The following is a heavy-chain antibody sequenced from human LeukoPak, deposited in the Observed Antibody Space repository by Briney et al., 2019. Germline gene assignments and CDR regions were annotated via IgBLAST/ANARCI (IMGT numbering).Heavy chain of an antibody. Sequence: SETLSLTCTVSGGSISSSSYYWGWIRQPPGKGLEWIGSIYYSGSTYYNASLQSRVTISIDTSKNQFSLRLSSVTAADTAMYYCAKGGGYGLIDYWGQGTLVTVSS. CDR3: AKGGGYGLIDY. J-gene: IGHJ4*02. V-gene: IGHV4-39*01. D-gene: IGHD1-26*01. CDR2: IYYSGST. CDR1: GGSISSSSYY.